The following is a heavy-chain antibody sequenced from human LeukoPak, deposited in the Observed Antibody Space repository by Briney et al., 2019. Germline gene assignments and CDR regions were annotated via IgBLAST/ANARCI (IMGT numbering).Heavy chain of an antibody. CDR1: GFTFTKYA. CDR2: ISYDGNNQ. D-gene: IGHD3-22*01. V-gene: IGHV3-30*18. J-gene: IGHJ4*02. CDR3: ANLPYYYDSSGYYF. Sequence: PGGSLRLSCAASGFTFTKYAMHWVRQAPGKGLEWVAVISYDGNNQYYADSVKGRFTASRDNSKNTLYLHMSTLRAEDTAVYYCANLPYYYDSSGYYFWGQGTLVTVSS.